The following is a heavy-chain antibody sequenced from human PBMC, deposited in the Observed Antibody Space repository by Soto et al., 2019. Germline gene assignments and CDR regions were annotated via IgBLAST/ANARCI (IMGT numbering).Heavy chain of an antibody. CDR3: ARGRYSYGYDY. CDR2: TRNKANSYTT. V-gene: IGHV3-72*01. J-gene: IGHJ4*02. Sequence: GGSLRLSCAASGFTFSDHYMDWVRQAPGKGLEWVGRTRNKANSYTTEYAASVKGRFTISRDDSKNSLYLQMNSLKTEDTAVYYCARGRYSYGYDYWGQGTLVTVSS. D-gene: IGHD5-18*01. CDR1: GFTFSDHY.